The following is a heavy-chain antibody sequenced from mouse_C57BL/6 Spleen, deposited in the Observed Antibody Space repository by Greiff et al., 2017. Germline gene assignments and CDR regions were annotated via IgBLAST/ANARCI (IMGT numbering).Heavy chain of an antibody. CDR2: IDPSDSYT. CDR1: GYTFTSYW. J-gene: IGHJ2*01. CDR3: AVQYYGSSYYFDY. V-gene: IGHV1-50*01. D-gene: IGHD1-1*01. Sequence: QVQLQQPGAELVKPGASVKLSCKASGYTFTSYWMQWVKQRPGQGLEWIGEIDPSDSYTNYNQKFKGKATLTVDTSSSTAYMQLSSLTSEDSAVYYCAVQYYGSSYYFDYWGQGTTLTVSS.